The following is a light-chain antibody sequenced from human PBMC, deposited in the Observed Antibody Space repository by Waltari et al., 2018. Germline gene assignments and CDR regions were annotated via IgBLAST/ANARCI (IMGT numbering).Light chain of an antibody. CDR2: VNSDGSH. CDR1: SGHSGTA. CDR3: QTGGHGNWV. V-gene: IGLV4-69*01. Sequence: QLVLTQSPSASASLGASVKFTCTLSSGHSGTAIAWHQQQAEKGPRFLMKVNSDGSHRKGDGVPDRFSGSSYGAERDLTSSSRQSEDEADYDCQTGGHGNWVFGGGTKLTVL. J-gene: IGLJ3*02.